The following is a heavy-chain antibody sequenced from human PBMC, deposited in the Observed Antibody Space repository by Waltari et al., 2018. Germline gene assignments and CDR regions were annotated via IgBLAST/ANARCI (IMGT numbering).Heavy chain of an antibody. CDR2: INGDGSST. D-gene: IGHD1-26*01. Sequence: VQLVESGGGVVQPGRSLRLSCAASGFTFSSYAMHWVRQAPGKGLVWVLRINGDGSSTSYADSVKGRFTMSRDKDKNTLYLQMNSLRVEDMAVYYCVREHSDTYSVDCWGQGTLVTVSS. J-gene: IGHJ4*02. V-gene: IGHV3-74*01. CDR3: VREHSDTYSVDC. CDR1: GFTFSSYA.